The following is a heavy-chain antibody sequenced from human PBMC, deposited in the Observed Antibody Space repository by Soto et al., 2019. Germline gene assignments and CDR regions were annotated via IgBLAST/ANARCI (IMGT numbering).Heavy chain of an antibody. CDR2: IYSSGGT. V-gene: IGHV4-4*07. D-gene: IGHD3-3*01. CDR3: ARGQRFSDWFDP. CDR1: GGDISTYY. Sequence: QVQLQESGPGLVKPSETLSLTCTVSGGDISTYYWTWIRQPAGKGLEWIGRIYSSGGTKYNPSLKSRVTMPLDTSKNQFSLRLSSVTAADTAVYYCARGQRFSDWFDPWGQGTLVTVSS. J-gene: IGHJ5*02.